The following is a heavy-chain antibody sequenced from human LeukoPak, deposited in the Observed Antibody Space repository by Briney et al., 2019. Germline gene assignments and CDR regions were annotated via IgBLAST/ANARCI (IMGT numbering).Heavy chain of an antibody. CDR3: ARESYSSGWSDRNFDY. V-gene: IGHV1-8*01. CDR1: GYTFTSYD. CDR2: MNPNSGNT. J-gene: IGHJ4*02. D-gene: IGHD6-19*01. Sequence: ASVKVSCKASGYTFTSYDINWVRQATGQGLEWMGWMNPNSGNTGYAQKFQGRVTMTRNTSISTAYMELSRLRSDDTAVYYCARESYSSGWSDRNFDYWGQGTLVTVSS.